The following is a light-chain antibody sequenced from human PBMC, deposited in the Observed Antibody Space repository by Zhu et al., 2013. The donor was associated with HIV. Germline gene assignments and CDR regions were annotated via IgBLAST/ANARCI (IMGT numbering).Light chain of an antibody. J-gene: IGKJ4*01. CDR1: QSISTY. CDR3: QQRSNWLT. V-gene: IGKV3-11*01. Sequence: EIVLTQSPDTLSLSPGERATLSCRASQSISTYLAWHQHKPGQAPRLLIYAASSRATGIPDRFSGSGSGTDFTLTVSSLEPEDFAVLYCQQRSNWLTFGGGPRWRSN. CDR2: AAS.